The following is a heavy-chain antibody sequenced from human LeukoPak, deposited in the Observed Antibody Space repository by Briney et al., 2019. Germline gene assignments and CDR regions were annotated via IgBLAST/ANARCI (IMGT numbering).Heavy chain of an antibody. CDR1: GFTFTSYC. V-gene: IGHV3-48*04. Sequence: PGGSLRLSCAASGFTFTSYCMTWVRQAPGKGLESVSYISGSGSIIHYADSVKGRFTISRDNAKNSLYLQMNSLRAEDTAMYYCARGVESFGESSFDPWGQGSLVTVSS. CDR2: ISGSGSII. J-gene: IGHJ5*02. CDR3: ARGVESFGESSFDP. D-gene: IGHD3-10*01.